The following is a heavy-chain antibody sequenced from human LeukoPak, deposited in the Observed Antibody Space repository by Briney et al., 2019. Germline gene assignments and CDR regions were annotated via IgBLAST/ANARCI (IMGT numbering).Heavy chain of an antibody. V-gene: IGHV1-2*04. CDR3: ARYELAAGGNYYGMDV. Sequence: ASVKVSCKASGYTFTGYYMHWVRQAPGQGLEWMGWINPNSGGTNYAQKFQGWVTMTRNTSISTAYMELSSLRTEDTAVYYCARYELAAGGNYYGMDVWGQGTTVTVSS. J-gene: IGHJ6*02. CDR1: GYTFTGYY. D-gene: IGHD6-13*01. CDR2: INPNSGGT.